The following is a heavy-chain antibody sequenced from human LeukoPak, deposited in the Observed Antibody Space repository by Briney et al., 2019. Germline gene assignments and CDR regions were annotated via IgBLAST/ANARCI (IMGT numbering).Heavy chain of an antibody. CDR2: ISSSSSYI. V-gene: IGHV3-21*01. CDR1: GFTFSSYS. Sequence: PGGSLRLSCAASGFTFSSYSMNWVRQAPGKGLEWVSSISSSSSYIYYADSVKGRFTISRDNAKNSLYLQMNSLRAEDTAVYYCARDLVNYYGSGSYRRGQGTLVTVSS. CDR3: ARDLVNYYGSGSYR. D-gene: IGHD3-10*01. J-gene: IGHJ4*02.